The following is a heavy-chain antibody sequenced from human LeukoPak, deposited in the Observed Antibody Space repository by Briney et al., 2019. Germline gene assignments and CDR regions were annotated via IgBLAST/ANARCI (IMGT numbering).Heavy chain of an antibody. D-gene: IGHD2-2*01. Sequence: ASLKVSCKASRGTLSSYAISWVRQAPEQGLEWMGGFIPIFGTANYAQKFQGRVTITPDESTSKAYMELRSLGSEDTAVFYCAGLVPVDYYFDYWGEGTLVTVSS. CDR1: RGTLSSYA. CDR3: AGLVPVDYYFDY. CDR2: FIPIFGTA. V-gene: IGHV1-69*13. J-gene: IGHJ4*02.